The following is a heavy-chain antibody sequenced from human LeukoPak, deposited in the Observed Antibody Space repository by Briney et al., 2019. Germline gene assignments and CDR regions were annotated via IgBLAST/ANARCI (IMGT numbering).Heavy chain of an antibody. D-gene: IGHD2-15*01. CDR1: GYTFTVYY. CDR2: INPNSGGT. CDR3: AREIPVYCSGGSCYL. V-gene: IGHV1-2*02. Sequence: ASVTVSCKASGYTFTVYYMHWVRQAPGQGGEWMGWINPNSGGTNYAQKFQGRVTMTRDTSSSTAYMELSRLRSDDTAVYYCAREIPVYCSGGSCYLWGQGTLVTVSS. J-gene: IGHJ4*02.